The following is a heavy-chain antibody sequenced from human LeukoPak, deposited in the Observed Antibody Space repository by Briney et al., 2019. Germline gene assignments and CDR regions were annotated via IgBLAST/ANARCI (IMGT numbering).Heavy chain of an antibody. V-gene: IGHV4-39*01. CDR2: VYFSGYT. CDR1: GGSITSRSHY. J-gene: IGHJ6*02. CDR3: ARHRGALFGPKDV. D-gene: IGHD3-3*01. Sequence: KTSETLSLTCTVSGGSITSRSHYWGWIRQPPGKGLEWIGSVYFSGYTYYNPSLKSRVTMSVDTSKNQFSLKLSSVTAADTALYYCARHRGALFGPKDVWGQGTTVTVSS.